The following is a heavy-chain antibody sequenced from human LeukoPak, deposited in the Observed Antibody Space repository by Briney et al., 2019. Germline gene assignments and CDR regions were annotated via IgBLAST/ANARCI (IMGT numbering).Heavy chain of an antibody. Sequence: GGSLRLSCAPSGFAFSSFDMHWVRQPPDKGLEWVAFIKFDGSQKYYADSVRGRFTVSRYNSRNMLYLQLDSLRDDDTAVYFCARRLPDSGSYSPDYWGQGTLVTVSS. CDR1: GFAFSSFD. J-gene: IGHJ4*02. D-gene: IGHD3-10*01. CDR3: ARRLPDSGSYSPDY. CDR2: IKFDGSQK. V-gene: IGHV3-30*02.